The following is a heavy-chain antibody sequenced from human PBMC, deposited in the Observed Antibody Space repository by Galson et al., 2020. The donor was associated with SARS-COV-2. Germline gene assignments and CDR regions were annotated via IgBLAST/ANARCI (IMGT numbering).Heavy chain of an antibody. D-gene: IGHD4-4*01. CDR1: GFTFSSYD. CDR3: ARGSVSNTVTTQRYYYYYYMDV. J-gene: IGHJ6*03. CDR2: IGTAGDT. Sequence: GESLKISCAASGFTFSSYDMHWVRQATGKGLEWVSAIGTAGDTYYPGSVKGRFTISRENAKNSLYLQMNSLRAGDTAVYYCARGSVSNTVTTQRYYYYYYMDVWGKGTTVTVSS. V-gene: IGHV3-13*01.